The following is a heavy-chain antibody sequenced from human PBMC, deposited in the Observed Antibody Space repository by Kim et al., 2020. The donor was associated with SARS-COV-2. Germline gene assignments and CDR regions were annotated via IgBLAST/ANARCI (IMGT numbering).Heavy chain of an antibody. J-gene: IGHJ4*02. D-gene: IGHD5-12*01. CDR3: AKDANMWLRLKGFDY. V-gene: IGHV3-23*01. Sequence: DSVKCRFTISRDNSKNTLYLQMNSLRAEDTAVYYCAKDANMWLRLKGFDYWGQGTLVTVSS.